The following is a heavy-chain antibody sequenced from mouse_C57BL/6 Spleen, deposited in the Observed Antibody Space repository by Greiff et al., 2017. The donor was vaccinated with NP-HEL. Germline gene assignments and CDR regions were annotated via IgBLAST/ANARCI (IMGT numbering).Heavy chain of an antibody. D-gene: IGHD1-1*01. J-gene: IGHJ1*03. CDR1: GFSLTSYG. V-gene: IGHV2-2*01. Sequence: QVQLQQSGPGLVQPSQSLSITCTVSGFSLTSYGVHWVRQSPGKGLEWLGVIWSGGSTDYNAAFISRLSISKDNSKSQVFFKMNSLQADDTAIDYCATIYYYGSSYFWYFDVWGTGTTVTVSS. CDR2: IWSGGST. CDR3: ATIYYYGSSYFWYFDV.